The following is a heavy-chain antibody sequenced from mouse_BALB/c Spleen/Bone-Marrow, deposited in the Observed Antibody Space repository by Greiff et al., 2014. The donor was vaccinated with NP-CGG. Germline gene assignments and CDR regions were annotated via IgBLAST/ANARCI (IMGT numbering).Heavy chain of an antibody. D-gene: IGHD2-4*01. CDR1: GFNIKDTY. Sequence: VQLQQSGAELVKPGASVKLSCTTSGFNIKDTYMHWVKLRPEQGLEWIGRIVPANGNTKYAPKFQGEATITADTSSNTAYLQLSSLTPEDTAVYFCASYDYGYYFDYWGQGTTLTVSS. CDR2: IVPANGNT. CDR3: ASYDYGYYFDY. V-gene: IGHV14-3*02. J-gene: IGHJ2*01.